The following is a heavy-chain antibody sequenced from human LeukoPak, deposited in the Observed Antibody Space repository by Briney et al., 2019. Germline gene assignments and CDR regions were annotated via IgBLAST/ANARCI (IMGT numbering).Heavy chain of an antibody. CDR2: IYYSGST. CDR3: ARGGGSSWYPLDH. D-gene: IGHD6-13*01. Sequence: SETLSLTCTVSGGSISSYYWSWIRQPPGKGLEWIGYIYYSGSTNYNPSLKSRVTISVDTSKNQFSLKLSSVTAADTAVYYCARGGGSSWYPLDHWGQGTLVTVSS. V-gene: IGHV4-59*08. CDR1: GGSISSYY. J-gene: IGHJ4*02.